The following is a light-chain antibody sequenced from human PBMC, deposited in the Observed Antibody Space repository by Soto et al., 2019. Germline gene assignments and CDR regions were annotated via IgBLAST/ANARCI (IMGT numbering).Light chain of an antibody. CDR3: QQYNSYPYT. CDR1: QSISSW. J-gene: IGKJ2*01. Sequence: DIQMTQSPSTLSASVGDRVTITCRPSQSISSWLAWYQQKPGKAPNLLIYDASTLEPGVPSRFSASGSGTRFTLTISSLQPDDFATYYCQQYNSYPYTVGQGTKVDIK. V-gene: IGKV1-5*01. CDR2: DAS.